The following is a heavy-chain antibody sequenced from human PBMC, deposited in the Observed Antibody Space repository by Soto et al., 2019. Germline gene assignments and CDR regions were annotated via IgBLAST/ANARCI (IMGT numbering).Heavy chain of an antibody. D-gene: IGHD1-20*01. Sequence: EVQLVESGGGLVQPGGSLRLSCAASGFTFSSYEMNWVSQAPGKGLGWVSYISGSGSTIYYADSVKGRFTISRDNAKNSLYLQRNSLRAEDTAVYYCVRDVTGINDGYGMDVWGQGTTVTVSS. CDR3: VRDVTGINDGYGMDV. V-gene: IGHV3-48*03. J-gene: IGHJ6*02. CDR1: GFTFSSYE. CDR2: ISGSGSTI.